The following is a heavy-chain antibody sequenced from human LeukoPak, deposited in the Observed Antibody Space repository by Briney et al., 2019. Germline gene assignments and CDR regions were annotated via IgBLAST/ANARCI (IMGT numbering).Heavy chain of an antibody. Sequence: GGSLRLSWAVSGITLSNYGMSWVRKAPGKGLEWVAGISDSGGRIKYADSVKGRFTISRDNPKNTLYLQMNSLRAEDTAVYFCAKRGVVIRVILVGFHKEAYYFDSWGQGALVTVSS. V-gene: IGHV3-23*01. CDR1: GITLSNYG. CDR2: ISDSGGRI. CDR3: AKRGVVIRVILVGFHKEAYYFDS. D-gene: IGHD3-22*01. J-gene: IGHJ4*02.